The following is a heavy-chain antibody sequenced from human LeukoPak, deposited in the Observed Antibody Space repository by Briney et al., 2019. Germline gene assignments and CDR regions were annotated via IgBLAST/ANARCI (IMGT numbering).Heavy chain of an antibody. CDR1: GFTFGGYG. V-gene: IGHV3-33*03. CDR3: TIYGNDGFDY. Sequence: PGRSLRLSCAGSGFTFGGYGMHWIRQTPGKGLEWVAVIAYDGSRAFYADSVKVRFTISRDNSKNTMSVQMDAQRAEDTAVYYCTIYGNDGFDYWGQGTLVTVSS. CDR2: IAYDGSRA. D-gene: IGHD3-10*01. J-gene: IGHJ4*02.